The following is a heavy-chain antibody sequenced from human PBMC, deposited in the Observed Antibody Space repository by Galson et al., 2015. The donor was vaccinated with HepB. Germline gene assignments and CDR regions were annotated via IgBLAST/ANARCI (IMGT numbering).Heavy chain of an antibody. D-gene: IGHD6-25*01. J-gene: IGHJ3*02. CDR1: GFTFSSYG. CDR2: IWYDGSNK. Sequence: SLRLSCAASGFTFSSYGMHWVRQAPGKGLEWVAVIWYDGSNKYYADSVEGRFTISRDNSKNTLYLQMNSLRAEDTAVYYCARDSGWVDAFDIWGQGTMVTVSS. V-gene: IGHV3-33*01. CDR3: ARDSGWVDAFDI.